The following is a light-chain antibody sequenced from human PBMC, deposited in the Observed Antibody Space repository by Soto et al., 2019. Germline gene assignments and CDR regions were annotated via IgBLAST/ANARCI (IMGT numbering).Light chain of an antibody. CDR3: QHYNNWPPYT. Sequence: EILMTQSPATLSVSPGERATLSCRASQSVSNNLAWYQQKVGQAPRLLIYGASTRATGIPARFSGSGSGTEFTLTISSPQSEDFGVYYCQHYNNWPPYTFGQGTKLEIK. J-gene: IGKJ2*01. V-gene: IGKV3-15*01. CDR1: QSVSNN. CDR2: GAS.